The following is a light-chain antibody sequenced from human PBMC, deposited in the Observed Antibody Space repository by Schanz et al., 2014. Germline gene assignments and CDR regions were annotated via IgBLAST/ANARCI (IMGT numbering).Light chain of an antibody. Sequence: EIVLTQSPATLSLFPGERATLSCRASQSISSDLAWYQQKPGQAPRLLIFDAFNRATGIPARFSGSGSGTDFTLTISSLEPEDFAVYYCQQHGHSISFGPGTKVDIK. V-gene: IGKV3-11*01. J-gene: IGKJ3*01. CDR2: DAF. CDR1: QSISSD. CDR3: QQHGHSIS.